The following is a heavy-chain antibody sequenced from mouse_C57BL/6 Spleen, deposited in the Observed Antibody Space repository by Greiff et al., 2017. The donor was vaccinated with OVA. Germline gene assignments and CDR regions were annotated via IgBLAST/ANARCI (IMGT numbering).Heavy chain of an antibody. Sequence: QVQLQQPGADLVKPGASVKLSCKASGYTFTSYWMHWVKQRPGQGLEWIGMIHPNSGSTNYNEKFKSKATLTVDKSSSTAYMQLSSLTSEDSAVYYCARRDYYGSRYWYFDVWGTGTTVTVSS. CDR2: IHPNSGST. J-gene: IGHJ1*03. D-gene: IGHD1-1*01. CDR1: GYTFTSYW. CDR3: ARRDYYGSRYWYFDV. V-gene: IGHV1-64*01.